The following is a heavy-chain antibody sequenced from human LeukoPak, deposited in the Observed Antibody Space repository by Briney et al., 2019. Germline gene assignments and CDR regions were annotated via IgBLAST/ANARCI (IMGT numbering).Heavy chain of an antibody. CDR3: ASSYSSSWLDY. V-gene: IGHV4-34*01. CDR2: INHSGST. Sequence: PSETLSLTCAVYGGSFSGYYWSWIRQPPGKGLEWIGEINHSGSTNYNPSLKSRVTISVDTSKNQFSLKLSSVTAADTAVYYCASSYSSSWLDYWGQGTLVTVSS. D-gene: IGHD6-13*01. J-gene: IGHJ4*02. CDR1: GGSFSGYY.